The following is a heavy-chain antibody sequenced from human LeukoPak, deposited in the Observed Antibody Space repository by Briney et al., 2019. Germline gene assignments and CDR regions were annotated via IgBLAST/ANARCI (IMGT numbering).Heavy chain of an antibody. J-gene: IGHJ6*03. V-gene: IGHV4-39*01. CDR1: GGSIRSRSYD. CDR2: IYYSGST. Sequence: SETLSLTCTVSGGSIRSRSYDCGWIRQPPGKGLEWIGSIYYSGSTYYNPSLKSRVTISVDRSKNQFSVRLSSVTAADTAVYYCARVSGRFYFYYYMAVWSKGTTV. CDR3: ARVSGRFYFYYYMAV.